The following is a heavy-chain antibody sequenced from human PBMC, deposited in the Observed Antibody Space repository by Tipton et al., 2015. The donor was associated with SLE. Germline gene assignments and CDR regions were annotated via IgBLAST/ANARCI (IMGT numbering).Heavy chain of an antibody. CDR1: GYTFTSYD. V-gene: IGHV1-8*02. J-gene: IGHJ6*02. Sequence: QLVQSGAEVKKPGASVKVSCKASGYTFTSYDINWVRQATGQGLEWMGWMNPNSGNTGYAQKFQGRVTVTRNTSIGTAYMELSSLTSEDTAVYYCARKGNWKPNFGMDVWGQGTTVTVSS. CDR2: MNPNSGNT. D-gene: IGHD1-1*01. CDR3: ARKGNWKPNFGMDV.